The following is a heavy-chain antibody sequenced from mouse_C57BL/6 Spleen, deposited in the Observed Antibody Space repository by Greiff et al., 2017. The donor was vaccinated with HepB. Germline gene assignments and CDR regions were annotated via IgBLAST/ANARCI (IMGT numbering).Heavy chain of an antibody. D-gene: IGHD1-1*01. CDR3: APSITTVLDY. V-gene: IGHV1-26*01. CDR1: GYTFTDYY. CDR2: INPNNGGT. Sequence: EVQLQQSGPELVKPGASVKISCKASGYTFTDYYMNWVKQSHGKSLEWIGDINPNNGGTSYNQKFKGKATLTVDKSSSTAYMELRSLTSEDSAVYYWAPSITTVLDYWGQGTTLTVSS. J-gene: IGHJ2*01.